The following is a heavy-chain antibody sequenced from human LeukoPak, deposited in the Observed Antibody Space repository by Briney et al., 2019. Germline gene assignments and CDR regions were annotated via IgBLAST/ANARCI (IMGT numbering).Heavy chain of an antibody. J-gene: IGHJ4*02. D-gene: IGHD3-3*01. V-gene: IGHV5-51*01. CDR3: ASKKEEWGGFDY. Sequence: GESLKISCKGSAYRFTTYWIGWVRQMPGKGLEWMGIIYPGDSDTTYSPSFKGQVTISADKSIGTAYPQWSSLKASDTAMYYCASKKEEWGGFDYWGQGTLVTVSS. CDR2: IYPGDSDT. CDR1: AYRFTTYW.